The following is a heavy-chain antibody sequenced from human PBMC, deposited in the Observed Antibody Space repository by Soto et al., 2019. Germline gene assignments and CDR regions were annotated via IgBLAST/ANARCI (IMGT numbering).Heavy chain of an antibody. CDR3: ARDKAWDYDILNGSYRITHDS. J-gene: IGHJ5*01. V-gene: IGHV1-18*01. D-gene: IGHD3-9*01. CDR1: GYTFTIYG. Sequence: ASVXVSCKACGYTFTIYGIIWVRQAPGQGLEWMGWISAYNGNTNYAQKLQGRVTMTTDTSTSTAYMELRSPRSDDTAVYYCARDKAWDYDILNGSYRITHDSWGKGTLVTVS. CDR2: ISAYNGNT.